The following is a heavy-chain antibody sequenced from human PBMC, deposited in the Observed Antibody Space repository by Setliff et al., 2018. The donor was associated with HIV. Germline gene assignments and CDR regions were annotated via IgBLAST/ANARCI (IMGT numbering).Heavy chain of an antibody. CDR1: GGSFSGHS. CDR2: INHSGST. V-gene: IGHV4-34*01. D-gene: IGHD6-13*01. CDR3: ARGTTGYSSIWYRNGLTYYSYMDV. J-gene: IGHJ6*03. Sequence: ASETLSLTCAVYGGSFSGHSWTWVRQPPGKGLEWIEEINHSGSTSYNPSLKSRVAMSVDTSKNQFSLKLNSVTAADAGVYYCARGTTGYSSIWYRNGLTYYSYMDVWGKGTEVTVSS.